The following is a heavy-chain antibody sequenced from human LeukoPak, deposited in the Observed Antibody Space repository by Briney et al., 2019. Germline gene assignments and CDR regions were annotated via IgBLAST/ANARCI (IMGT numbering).Heavy chain of an antibody. V-gene: IGHV3-7*04. Sequence: GGSLRLSCEGSGFTFSTSWMDWVRQAPGKGLQWVANIKPDGSDKYYADSVRGRFTISGDKAKNSLYLEMNSLTADDTAVYYCARDRGWRQYDYWGEGTLVTVSS. CDR3: ARDRGWRQYDY. CDR1: GFTFSTSW. J-gene: IGHJ4*02. D-gene: IGHD5-24*01. CDR2: IKPDGSDK.